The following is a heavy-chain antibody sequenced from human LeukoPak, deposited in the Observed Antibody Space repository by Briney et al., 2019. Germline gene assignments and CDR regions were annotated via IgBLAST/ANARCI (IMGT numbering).Heavy chain of an antibody. Sequence: SETLSLTCTVSGGSISSSSYYWGWIRQPPGKGLEWIGSIYYSGSTYYNPSLKSRVTISVDTSKNQFSLKLSSVTAADTAVYYCARREQDTRQVDYWGQGTLVTVSS. D-gene: IGHD1-26*01. CDR3: ARREQDTRQVDY. CDR2: IYYSGST. V-gene: IGHV4-39*01. CDR1: GGSISSSSYY. J-gene: IGHJ4*02.